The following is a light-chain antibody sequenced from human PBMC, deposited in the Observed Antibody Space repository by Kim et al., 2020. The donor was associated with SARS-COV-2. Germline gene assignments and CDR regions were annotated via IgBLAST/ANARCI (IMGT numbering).Light chain of an antibody. Sequence: DIVLTQSPSSLSSFAGDRATITCQASQDIKWYLNWFQQKLGKAPRVLVSDAGTLATGVPSRFSGSGSGTDFTFTVSSLQPEDVAVYYCQQYNNRPFTFGQGTKVDIK. V-gene: IGKV1-33*01. CDR1: QDIKWY. CDR3: QQYNNRPFT. J-gene: IGKJ3*01. CDR2: DAG.